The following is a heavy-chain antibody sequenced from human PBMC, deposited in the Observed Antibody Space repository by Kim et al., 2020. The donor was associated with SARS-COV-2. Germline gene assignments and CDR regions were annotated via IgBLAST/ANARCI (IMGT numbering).Heavy chain of an antibody. V-gene: IGHV3-15*01. D-gene: IGHD3-10*01. Sequence: TDYAAPVKGRYTISRDDSTNTLYLTMNSLTTEDTAVYYCGRVVRGVMIDYWGQGTLVTVSS. J-gene: IGHJ4*02. CDR2: T. CDR3: GRVVRGVMIDY.